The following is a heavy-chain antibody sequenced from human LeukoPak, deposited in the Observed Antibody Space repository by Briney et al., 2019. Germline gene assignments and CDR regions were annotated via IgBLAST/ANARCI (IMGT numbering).Heavy chain of an antibody. CDR2: IYHSGST. J-gene: IGHJ4*02. D-gene: IGHD6-13*01. V-gene: IGHV4-4*02. Sequence: SETLSLTCAVSGGSISSSNWWSWVRQPPGKGLEWIGEIYHSGSTNYNPSLKSRVTISVDKSKNQFSLKLSSVTAADTAVYYCARVRPVNSSSWYTSPPFDYWGQGTLVTVSS. CDR3: ARVRPVNSSSWYTSPPFDY. CDR1: GGSISSSNW.